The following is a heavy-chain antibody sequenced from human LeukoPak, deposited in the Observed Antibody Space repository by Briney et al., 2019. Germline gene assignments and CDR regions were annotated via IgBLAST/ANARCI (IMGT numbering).Heavy chain of an antibody. D-gene: IGHD1-26*01. J-gene: IGHJ6*03. CDR1: GGTFSHYA. V-gene: IGHV1-69*04. CDR2: IIPMLGVA. Sequence: SVKVSCKASGGTFSHYAITWVRQAPGQGLEWMGRIIPMLGVANNAQKFQDRVTITADKSTTTAYMELSSLRSEDTAVYYCARGRGRFRAYEYYYYMDVWGEGTPVTVSS. CDR3: ARGRGRFRAYEYYYYMDV.